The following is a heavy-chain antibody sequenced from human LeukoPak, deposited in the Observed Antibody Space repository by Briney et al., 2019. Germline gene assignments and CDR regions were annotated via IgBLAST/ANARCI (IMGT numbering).Heavy chain of an antibody. CDR1: GGSFSGYY. Sequence: PSETLSLTCAVYGGSFSGYYWSWLRQPPGKGLEWIGEINHSGSTNYNPSLKSRVTISVDTSKNQFSLKLSSVTAADTAVYYCASGGYRYGYPRAFDTWGQGTLFTVSS. J-gene: IGHJ4*02. CDR3: ASGGYRYGYPRAFDT. V-gene: IGHV4-34*01. CDR2: INHSGST. D-gene: IGHD5-18*01.